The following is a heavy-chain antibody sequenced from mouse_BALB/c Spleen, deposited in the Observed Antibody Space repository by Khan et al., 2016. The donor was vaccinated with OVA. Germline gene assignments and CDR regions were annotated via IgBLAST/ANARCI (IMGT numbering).Heavy chain of an antibody. Sequence: QVQLQQSGAELARPGASVKMSCKASGYTFTSYTMHWVKQRPGQGLEWIGYINPSNGYTNYNQEFKDKATLTADKSSSTAYMQLSSLTSEDSAVYYCVRSGAYYRYDGYFDVWGAGTTVTVSS. CDR1: GYTFTSYT. V-gene: IGHV1-4*01. J-gene: IGHJ1*01. D-gene: IGHD2-14*01. CDR3: VRSGAYYRYDGYFDV. CDR2: INPSNGYT.